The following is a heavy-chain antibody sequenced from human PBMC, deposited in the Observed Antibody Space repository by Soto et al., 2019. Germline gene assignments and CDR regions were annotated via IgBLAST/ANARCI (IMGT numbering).Heavy chain of an antibody. Sequence: QITLKESGPTLVRPTQTLTLTCAFSGFSLSTSGVGVGWIRQPPGKALEWLAVIYWADSNHYSPSLRSRLTITQDNSKNQVVLTRTNMDPLDTGTYYCAHKGPEDWPLDYWGQGTLVTVSS. D-gene: IGHD3-9*01. V-gene: IGHV2-5*02. J-gene: IGHJ4*02. CDR1: GFSLSTSGVG. CDR2: IYWADSN. CDR3: AHKGPEDWPLDY.